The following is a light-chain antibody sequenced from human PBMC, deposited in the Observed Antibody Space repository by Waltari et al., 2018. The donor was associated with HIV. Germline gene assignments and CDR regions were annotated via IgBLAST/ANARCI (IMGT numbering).Light chain of an antibody. CDR3: SSYTSTDTVI. CDR1: SSDVGYYNF. CDR2: VVT. J-gene: IGLJ2*01. V-gene: IGLV2-14*01. Sequence: QSALTQPASVSGSPGQSITISCTGTSSDVGYYNFVSWYRQHPGQAPELMMYVVTTRPCGVPNRLAGSKSGNTASLTISGLQAEDEAEYYCSSYTSTDTVIFGGGTRLTVL.